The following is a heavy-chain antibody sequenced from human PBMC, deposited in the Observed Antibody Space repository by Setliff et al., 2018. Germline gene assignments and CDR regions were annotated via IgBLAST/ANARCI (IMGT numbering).Heavy chain of an antibody. CDR2: ISTYTGNT. D-gene: IGHD2-2*01. CDR3: SRLVRYCTRTTCQRASGAEL. J-gene: IGHJ4*02. CDR1: GYTFSSYG. Sequence: ASVKVSCKASGYTFSSYGITWVRQAPGQGLEWMGWISTYTGNTNYAQKLQGRVTVTTDTSASTAYLELRSLTSDDTAVYYCSRLVRYCTRTTCQRASGAELWGQGSLVTVSS. V-gene: IGHV1-18*01.